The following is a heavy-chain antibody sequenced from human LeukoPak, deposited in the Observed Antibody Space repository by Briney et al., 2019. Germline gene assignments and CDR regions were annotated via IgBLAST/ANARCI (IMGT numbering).Heavy chain of an antibody. Sequence: GGSLRLSCAASGFTFSSYSMNWVRQAPGKGLEWVSSISSSSSYIYYADSVKGRFTISRDNAKNSLYLQMNSLRAEDTALYYCVPRARDGYEGAFDIWGQGTMVTVSS. D-gene: IGHD5-24*01. CDR2: ISSSSSYI. CDR1: GFTFSSYS. CDR3: VPRARDGYEGAFDI. V-gene: IGHV3-21*04. J-gene: IGHJ3*02.